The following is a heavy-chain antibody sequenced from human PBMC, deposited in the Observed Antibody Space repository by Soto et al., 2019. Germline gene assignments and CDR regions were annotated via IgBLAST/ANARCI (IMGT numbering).Heavy chain of an antibody. CDR3: VKDRFVNY. CDR2: ISSNGVST. D-gene: IGHD3-3*01. CDR1: GLNFNDYA. J-gene: IGHJ4*02. Sequence: GGSLRLSCSASGLNFNDYAMHWVRQAAGKGLKYGSSISSNGVSTCYADSVKSRFTISRHNSKDTLYLQMNSLRVEDTAVYYCVKDRFVNYWGRGALVTVAS. V-gene: IGHV3-64D*06.